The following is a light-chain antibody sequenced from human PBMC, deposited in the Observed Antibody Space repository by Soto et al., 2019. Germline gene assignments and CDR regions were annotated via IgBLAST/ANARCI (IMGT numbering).Light chain of an antibody. CDR3: AAWDDSLNGFYV. CDR1: SSNIGNNA. CDR2: YDD. V-gene: IGLV1-36*01. J-gene: IGLJ1*01. Sequence: QSVLTQPPSVSEAPRQRVTISCSGSSSNIGNNAVNWYQQLPGKAPKLLIYYDDLLPSGVSDRFSGSKSGTSASLAISGLHSEDEADYYCAAWDDSLNGFYVFGTGTKLTVL.